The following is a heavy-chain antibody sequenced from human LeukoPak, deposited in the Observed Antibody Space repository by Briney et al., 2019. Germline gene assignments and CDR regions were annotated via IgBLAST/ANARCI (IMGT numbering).Heavy chain of an antibody. CDR3: AKRIVVVSGSGYFDY. CDR2: ISGSGGST. Sequence: SGGSLRLSCAASGCTFSSYAMSWVRQAPGKGLEWVSAISGSGGSTYYADSVKGRFTISRDNSKNTLYLQMNSLRADDTAVYYCAKRIVVVSGSGYFDYWGQGTLVTVSS. CDR1: GCTFSSYA. J-gene: IGHJ4*02. D-gene: IGHD3-22*01. V-gene: IGHV3-23*01.